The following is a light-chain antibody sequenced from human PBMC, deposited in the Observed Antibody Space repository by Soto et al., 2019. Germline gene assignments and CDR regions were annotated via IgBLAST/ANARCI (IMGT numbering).Light chain of an antibody. Sequence: DIQMTQSPSSLSASVGDRVTITCRASQSISSYLNWYQQKPGKAPKLLIYAASSLQSVVPPRFSGSGSGTDFTLTISSLQPEDFATYYCQQSYSTLLWTFGQGTKVEIK. V-gene: IGKV1-39*01. CDR3: QQSYSTLLWT. J-gene: IGKJ1*01. CDR1: QSISSY. CDR2: AAS.